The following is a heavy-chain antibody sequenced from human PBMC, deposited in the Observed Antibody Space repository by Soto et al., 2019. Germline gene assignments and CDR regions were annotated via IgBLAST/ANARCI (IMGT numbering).Heavy chain of an antibody. V-gene: IGHV4-39*07. D-gene: IGHD4-4*01. Sequence: SETLSLTCTVSGGSISSSTYSWGWIRQPPGKGLEWIATIYSSGSTFYNPSLNSRITISVDTSKNQFSLTLSSVTAAATAVYYCARAAQFNYGSNYGFDCWGHGTQVSVSS. J-gene: IGHJ4*01. CDR1: GGSISSSTYS. CDR2: IYSSGST. CDR3: ARAAQFNYGSNYGFDC.